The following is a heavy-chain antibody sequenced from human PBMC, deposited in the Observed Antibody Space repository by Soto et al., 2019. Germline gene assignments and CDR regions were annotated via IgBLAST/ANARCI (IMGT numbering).Heavy chain of an antibody. V-gene: IGHV4-34*01. CDR1: VVSFSGYY. Sequence: SETLSLTCVLFVVSFSGYYWSWIRHPPGKWMEWIGEINHSGSTNYNTSLKSRVTISVDTSKNQFSLERSSVTAAHTAVYYCARGNYDFWSGYPYTSYYSYYGMDVWGQGTTVTVSS. J-gene: IGHJ6*02. D-gene: IGHD3-3*01. CDR2: INHSGST. CDR3: ARGNYDFWSGYPYTSYYSYYGMDV.